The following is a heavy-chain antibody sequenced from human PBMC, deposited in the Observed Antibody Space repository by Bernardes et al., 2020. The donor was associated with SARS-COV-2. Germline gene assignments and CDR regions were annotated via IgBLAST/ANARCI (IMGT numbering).Heavy chain of an antibody. CDR3: AKDIGYGDYRGYYYGMDV. J-gene: IGHJ6*02. CDR2: ISWNSGSI. CDR1: GFTFDDYA. Sequence: GGSLRLSCAASGFTFDDYAMHWVRQAPGKGLEWVSGISWNSGSIGYADSVKGRFTISRDNAKNSLYLQMNSLRAEDTALYYCAKDIGYGDYRGYYYGMDVWGQGTTVTVSS. D-gene: IGHD4-17*01. V-gene: IGHV3-9*01.